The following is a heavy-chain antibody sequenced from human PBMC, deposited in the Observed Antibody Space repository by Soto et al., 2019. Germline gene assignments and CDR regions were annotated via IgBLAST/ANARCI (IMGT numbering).Heavy chain of an antibody. CDR3: ARGFYNWNYRRGQWFDP. V-gene: IGHV4-31*03. CDR1: GGSISSGGYY. Sequence: TLSLTCTVSGGSISSGGYYWSWIRQHPGKGLEWIGYIYYSGSTYYNPSLKSRVTISVDTSKNQFSLKLSSVTAADTAVYYCARGFYNWNYRRGQWFDPWGQGTLVTVSS. CDR2: IYYSGST. J-gene: IGHJ5*02. D-gene: IGHD1-7*01.